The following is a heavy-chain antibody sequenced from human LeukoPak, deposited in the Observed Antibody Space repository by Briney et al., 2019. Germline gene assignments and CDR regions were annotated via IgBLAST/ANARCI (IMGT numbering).Heavy chain of an antibody. Sequence: GRSLRLSCAASGFIFSSYGMHWVRQAQGKGLEWVAVIWSDASNTYYVDSVKGRFTISRDNSKNTLFLQMNSLRAEDTAVYYCTRTYNIRYFDTWGQGTLVTVSS. CDR1: GFIFSSYG. CDR2: IWSDASNT. J-gene: IGHJ4*02. D-gene: IGHD3-9*01. V-gene: IGHV3-33*01. CDR3: TRTYNIRYFDT.